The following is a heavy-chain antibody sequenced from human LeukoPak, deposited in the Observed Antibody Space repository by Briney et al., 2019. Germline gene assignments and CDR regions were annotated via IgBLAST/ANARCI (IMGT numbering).Heavy chain of an antibody. V-gene: IGHV4-38-2*02. CDR1: GYSISSGYY. J-gene: IGHJ5*02. D-gene: IGHD3-10*01. CDR3: AREGPSTMVRVGYNWFDP. CDR2: IYHSGST. Sequence: PSETLSLTCTVSGYSISSGYYWGWIRQPPGKGLEWIGSIYHSGSTYYNPSLKSRVTISVDTSKNQFSLKLSSVTAADTAVYYCAREGPSTMVRVGYNWFDPWGQGTLVTVSS.